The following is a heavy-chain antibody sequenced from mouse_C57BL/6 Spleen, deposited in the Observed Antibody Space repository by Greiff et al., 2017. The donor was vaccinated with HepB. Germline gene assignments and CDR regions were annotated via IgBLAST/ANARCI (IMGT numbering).Heavy chain of an antibody. V-gene: IGHV1-82*01. Sequence: VQLQQSGPELVKPGASVKISCKASGYAFSSSWMNWVKQRPGKGLEWIGRIYSGDGDTNYNGKFKGKATLTADKSSSTAYMQLSSLTSEDSAVYFCARKITRGFDVWGTGTTVTVSS. CDR2: IYSGDGDT. CDR1: GYAFSSSW. CDR3: ARKITRGFDV. D-gene: IGHD2-4*01. J-gene: IGHJ1*03.